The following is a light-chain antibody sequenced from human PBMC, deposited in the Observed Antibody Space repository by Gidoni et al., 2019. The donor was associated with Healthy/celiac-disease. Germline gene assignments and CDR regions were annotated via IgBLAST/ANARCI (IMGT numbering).Light chain of an antibody. CDR1: QGISSA. J-gene: IGKJ2*01. Sequence: AIQLTQSPSSLSASVGDRVTITCRASQGISSALAWYQQKPGKAPKLLIYDASSLESGVPSRFSGSGSGTDFTLTISSLQTEDFATYYCQQFNNYPPMYTFGQGTKLEIK. V-gene: IGKV1D-13*01. CDR2: DAS. CDR3: QQFNNYPPMYT.